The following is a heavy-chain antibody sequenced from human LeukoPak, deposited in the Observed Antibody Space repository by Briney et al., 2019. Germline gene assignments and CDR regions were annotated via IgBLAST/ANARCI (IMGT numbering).Heavy chain of an antibody. CDR1: GYTFTKYV. V-gene: IGHV1-3*01. CDR2: INAGNGDT. Sequence: ASVKVSCKASGYTFTKYVVHWVRQAPGQRREWMGWINAGNGDTKYSQNFQDRVTITRDTSANTAYMELSSLTSEDTALYYCARDDCGDTCYPGGYWGQGTLVTVSS. D-gene: IGHD2-21*01. CDR3: ARDDCGDTCYPGGY. J-gene: IGHJ4*02.